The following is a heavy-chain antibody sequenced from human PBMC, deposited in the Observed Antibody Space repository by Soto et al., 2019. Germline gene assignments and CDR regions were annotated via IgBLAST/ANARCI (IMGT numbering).Heavy chain of an antibody. CDR3: ALIKDCSRTDCYSASFDP. D-gene: IGHD2-2*01. J-gene: IGHJ5*02. CDR1: GLSLNNDRLG. V-gene: IGHV2-26*01. Sequence: SGPTLVNPTETLTLTCTVSGLSLNNDRLGVSWIRQPPGKALEWLAHIFSNDEKSYNTSLKSRLTISKDTSGSQVVLTMTNMDPVDSATYYCALIKDCSRTDCYSASFDPSGPATFVTV. CDR2: IFSNDEK.